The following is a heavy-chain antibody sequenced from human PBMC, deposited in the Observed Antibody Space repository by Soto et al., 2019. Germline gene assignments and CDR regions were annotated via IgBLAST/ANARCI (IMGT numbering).Heavy chain of an antibody. J-gene: IGHJ2*01. V-gene: IGHV4-59*11. Sequence: LSYASAYRPITYHYSSLVRPPSGKGLEWLGHIYHTGIADYNPSLQSRVTFSVDTSSNQFSLPLPSVTAADTAVYYCASFPAYDSSGYSFEYERDLDLWGRGTMVTVS. D-gene: IGHD3-22*01. CDR1: YRPITYHY. CDR2: IYHTGIA. CDR3: ASFPAYDSSGYSFEYERDLDL.